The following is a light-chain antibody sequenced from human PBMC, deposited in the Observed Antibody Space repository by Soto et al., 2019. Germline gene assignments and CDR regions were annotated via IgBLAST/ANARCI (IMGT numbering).Light chain of an antibody. CDR3: EAWDDSLNGHV. Sequence: QSVLTQPPSASGTPGQRVTISCSGSSSNIGRNAVNWYQQLPGAAPKLLIYSHDQRPSGVPDRFSGSKSGTSASLAISGLQSEDEADYYCEAWDDSLNGHVFGGGTKLTVL. J-gene: IGLJ3*02. CDR2: SHD. CDR1: SSNIGRNA. V-gene: IGLV1-44*01.